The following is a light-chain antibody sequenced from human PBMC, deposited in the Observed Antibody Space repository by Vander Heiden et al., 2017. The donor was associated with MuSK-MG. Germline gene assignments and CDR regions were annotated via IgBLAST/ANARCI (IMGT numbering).Light chain of an antibody. CDR1: QSLLHVRGYNS. CDR2: MAF. V-gene: IGKV2-28*01. Sequence: IVLPQSRLSLPVTPVETASIVCMSSQSLLHVRGYNSLAWYAQKPGQSPQLLIYMAFNWAYGVPDRFSDSGSGTDFTLEISRVEAEDVGVYYCMQDLQARTFGQGTQVEIK. J-gene: IGKJ1*01. CDR3: MQDLQART.